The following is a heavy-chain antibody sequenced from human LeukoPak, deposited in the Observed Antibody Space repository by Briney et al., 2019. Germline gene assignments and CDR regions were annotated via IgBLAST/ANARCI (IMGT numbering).Heavy chain of an antibody. J-gene: IGHJ3*02. CDR2: INPNSGGT. CDR3: ARGGITGTTRGPTRLNDAFDI. V-gene: IGHV1-2*04. D-gene: IGHD1-20*01. CDR1: GYTFTSYG. Sequence: ASVKVSCKASGYTFTSYGISWVRQAPGQGLEWMGWINPNSGGTNYAQKFQGWVTMTRDTSISTAYMELSRLRSDDTAVYYCARGGITGTTRGPTRLNDAFDIWGQGTMVTVSS.